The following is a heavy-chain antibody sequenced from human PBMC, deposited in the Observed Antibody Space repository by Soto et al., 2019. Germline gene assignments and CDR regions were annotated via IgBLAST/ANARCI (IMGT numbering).Heavy chain of an antibody. CDR3: ARVSGAGTRWFDS. Sequence: QVQLQESGPGLVQPSQTLSLTCTVSGASISSGGFYWSWIRQFPGKGLEWIGYIDYRGRTFNNPSHESRATSSRDTSKSQSSLNVNSVTAADTAVFYWARVSGAGTRWFDSWGQGTLVTVSS. V-gene: IGHV4-31*03. D-gene: IGHD6-13*01. CDR1: GASISSGGFY. CDR2: IDYRGRT. J-gene: IGHJ5*01.